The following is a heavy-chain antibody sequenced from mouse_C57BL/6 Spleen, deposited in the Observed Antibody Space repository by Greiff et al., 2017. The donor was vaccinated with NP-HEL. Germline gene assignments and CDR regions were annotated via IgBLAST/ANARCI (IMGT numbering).Heavy chain of an antibody. CDR2: IWSGGST. Sequence: VQLVESGPGLVQPSQSLSITCTVSGFSLTSYGVHWVRQSPGKGLEWLGVIWSGGSTDYNAAFISRLSISKDNSKSQVFFKMNSLQADDTAIYYCARGNYYGSSYEDAMDYWGQGTSVTVSS. J-gene: IGHJ4*01. V-gene: IGHV2-2*01. CDR1: GFSLTSYG. CDR3: ARGNYYGSSYEDAMDY. D-gene: IGHD1-1*01.